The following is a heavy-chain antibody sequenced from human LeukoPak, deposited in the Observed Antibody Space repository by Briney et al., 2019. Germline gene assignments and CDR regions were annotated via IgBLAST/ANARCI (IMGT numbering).Heavy chain of an antibody. CDR2: INPNSGGT. CDR3: ARVRTMVRGVMGNLDY. V-gene: IGHV1-2*06. Sequence: ASVKVSCKPSGYTFTGYYMHWVRQAPGQGLEWMGRINPNSGGTNYAQKFQDRVTMTRDTSISTAYMELSRLRSDDTAVYYCARVRTMVRGVMGNLDYWGQGTLVTVSS. D-gene: IGHD3-10*01. CDR1: GYTFTGYY. J-gene: IGHJ4*02.